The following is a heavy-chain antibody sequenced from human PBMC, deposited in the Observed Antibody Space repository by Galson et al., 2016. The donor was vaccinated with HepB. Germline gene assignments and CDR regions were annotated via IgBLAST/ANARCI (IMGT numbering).Heavy chain of an antibody. CDR1: GFTFSRSG. V-gene: IGHV3-48*01. J-gene: IGHJ3*01. Sequence: SLRLSCAGSGFTFSRSGLNWVRQAPGKGLQWISYISTTVRTIYYADSVVGRFTISRDNAKNSVYMQMNSLRAEDTALYYCAREGGETIAGTGRWDEDYWGQGTMVTVSS. D-gene: IGHD6-13*01. CDR3: AREGGETIAGTGRWDEDY. CDR2: ISTTVRTI.